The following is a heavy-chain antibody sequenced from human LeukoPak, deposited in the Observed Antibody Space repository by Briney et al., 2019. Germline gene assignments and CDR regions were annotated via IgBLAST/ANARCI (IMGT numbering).Heavy chain of an antibody. Sequence: PSETLSLTCTVSGGSISSSSYYWSWIRQPPGKGLEWIGEINHSGSTNYNPSLKSRVTISADTSQNQFSLKLSSVTAADTAVYYCARAVRGYEIDCWGQGTLVTVSS. CDR1: GGSISSSSYY. D-gene: IGHD5-12*01. CDR2: INHSGST. J-gene: IGHJ4*02. V-gene: IGHV4-39*07. CDR3: ARAVRGYEIDC.